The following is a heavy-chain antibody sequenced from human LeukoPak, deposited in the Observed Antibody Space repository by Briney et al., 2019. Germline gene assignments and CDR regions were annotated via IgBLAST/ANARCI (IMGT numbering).Heavy chain of an antibody. V-gene: IGHV3-30*04. CDR2: ISYDGSNK. Sequence: GGSLRLSCAASGFTFSSYAMHWVRQAPGKGLEWVAVISYDGSNKYYADSVKGRFTISRDNSKNTLYLQMNSLRAEDTAVYYCAKDSGDYGTPGDYWGQGTLVTVSS. J-gene: IGHJ4*02. CDR1: GFTFSSYA. CDR3: AKDSGDYGTPGDY. D-gene: IGHD4-17*01.